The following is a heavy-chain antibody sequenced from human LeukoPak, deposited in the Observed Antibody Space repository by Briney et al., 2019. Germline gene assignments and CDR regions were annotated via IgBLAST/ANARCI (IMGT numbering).Heavy chain of an antibody. CDR3: AXXXXXXXXRTRYYDYYMDV. CDR2: IYYSGST. Sequence: CAXYXGSFSGYYWSWLRQPPGKGLEWIGYIYYSGSTNYNPSLTSRGAISVDTYKKQCSLKLSSVTAGDTAGYYCAXXXXXXXXRTRYYDYYMDVWGKGTTVTVSS. CDR1: XGSFSGYY. J-gene: IGHJ6*03. V-gene: IGHV4-59*01. D-gene: IGHD1/OR15-1a*01.